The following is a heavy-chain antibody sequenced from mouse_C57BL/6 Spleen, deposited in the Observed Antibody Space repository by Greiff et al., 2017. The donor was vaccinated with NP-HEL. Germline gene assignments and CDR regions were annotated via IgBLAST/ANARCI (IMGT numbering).Heavy chain of an antibody. CDR2: INPSTGGT. CDR1: GYSFTGYY. Sequence: VQLQQSGPELVKPGASVKISCKASGYSFTGYYMNWVKQSPEKSLEWIGEINPSTGGTTYNQKFKAKATLTVDKSSSTAYMQLKSLTSEDSAVYYCARPYYDAMDYWGQGTSVTVSS. CDR3: ARPYYDAMDY. V-gene: IGHV1-42*01. J-gene: IGHJ4*01.